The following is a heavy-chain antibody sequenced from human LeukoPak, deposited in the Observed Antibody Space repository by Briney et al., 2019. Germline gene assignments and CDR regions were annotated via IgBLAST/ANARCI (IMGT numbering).Heavy chain of an antibody. J-gene: IGHJ4*02. V-gene: IGHV3-7*01. Sequence: GRSLRLSCAASGFTFSSYWMSWVRQAPGKGLEWVANIKQDGSEKYYVDSVKGRFTISRDNAKNSLYLQMNSLRAEDTAVYYCARVHPYIVATMNAFDYWGQGTLVTVSS. CDR2: IKQDGSEK. D-gene: IGHD5-12*01. CDR3: ARVHPYIVATMNAFDY. CDR1: GFTFSSYW.